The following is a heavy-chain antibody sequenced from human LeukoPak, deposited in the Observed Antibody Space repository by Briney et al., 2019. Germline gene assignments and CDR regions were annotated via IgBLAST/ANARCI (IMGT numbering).Heavy chain of an antibody. D-gene: IGHD5-18*01. J-gene: IGHJ4*02. CDR2: SSSSDGGK. Sequence: GGSLRLSCAASGFTFSSYSMNWVRQVPGKGLEWVSASSSSDGGKWYADSAKGRFTISRDNSKNTLYLQMNSLRAEDTAVYYCATLPNYSYGHPYYFDSWGQGTLVTVSS. CDR1: GFTFSSYS. V-gene: IGHV3-23*01. CDR3: ATLPNYSYGHPYYFDS.